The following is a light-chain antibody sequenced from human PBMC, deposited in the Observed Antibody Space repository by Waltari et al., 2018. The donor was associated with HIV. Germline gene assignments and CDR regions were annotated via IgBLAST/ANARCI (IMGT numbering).Light chain of an antibody. V-gene: IGKV2-28*01. CDR3: MQTLQSPWT. Sequence: DIVMTQSPLSLSVTPGEPASISCRSNQSLLHSNGYTCLDWYLQKPGQSPQVLIYLGSNRASGVPDRFSGSGSCADCILKISRVEAEDIGIYYCMQTLQSPWTFGQGTKVEVK. CDR2: LGS. CDR1: QSLLHSNGYTC. J-gene: IGKJ1*01.